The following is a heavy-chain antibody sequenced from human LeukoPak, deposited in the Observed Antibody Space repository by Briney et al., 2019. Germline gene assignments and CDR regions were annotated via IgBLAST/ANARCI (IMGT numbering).Heavy chain of an antibody. CDR3: AKDSEARSISWYSHFDL. Sequence: GGSLRLSCAASGFTFDDYAMHWVRQVPGKGREWVSGVTWSSRSKKYADSVRGRLSISRDDATNSLFLQMTNLRPEDTALYYCAKDSEARSISWYSHFDLWGRGTLVTVSS. CDR1: GFTFDDYA. V-gene: IGHV3-9*01. D-gene: IGHD6-13*01. CDR2: VTWSSRSK. J-gene: IGHJ2*01.